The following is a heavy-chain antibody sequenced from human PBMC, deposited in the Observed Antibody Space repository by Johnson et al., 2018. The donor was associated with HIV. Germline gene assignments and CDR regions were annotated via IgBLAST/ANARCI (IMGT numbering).Heavy chain of an antibody. CDR1: GFTFSYYG. Sequence: QVQLVESGGGVVQPGKSLRLSCAASGFTFSYYGMHWVRQAPAKGLEWVAAISYDGSDKYHADSVKGRFTISRDSSKNTLYLEMNTLRPEDTAMYYCARPNRPQYRSTFDIWGQGTKVTVSS. J-gene: IGHJ3*02. D-gene: IGHD6-13*01. CDR3: ARPNRPQYRSTFDI. CDR2: ISYDGSDK. V-gene: IGHV3-30*19.